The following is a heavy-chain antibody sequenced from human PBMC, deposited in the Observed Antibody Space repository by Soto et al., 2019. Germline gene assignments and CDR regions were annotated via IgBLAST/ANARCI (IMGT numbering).Heavy chain of an antibody. Sequence: DVQLEESGGGLVKPGGSLRLSCVASEFTFSVYSMNWVRQAPGKGLEWVSSISSGSSYIYYADSVKGRFTISRDNDKSSLFLHMNSLRVDDTDVYYCPRDRVKIPGGSYHYYGMAVWGPGNTVTVS. D-gene: IGHD3-10*01. CDR1: EFTFSVYS. J-gene: IGHJ6*02. V-gene: IGHV3-21*02. CDR2: ISSGSSYI. CDR3: PRDRVKIPGGSYHYYGMAV.